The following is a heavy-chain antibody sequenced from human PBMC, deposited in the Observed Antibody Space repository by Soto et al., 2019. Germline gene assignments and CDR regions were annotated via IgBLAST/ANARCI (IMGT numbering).Heavy chain of an antibody. D-gene: IGHD6-13*01. J-gene: IGHJ4*02. V-gene: IGHV3-74*01. CDR1: RFTFSNYW. Sequence: EVQLVESGGGLVQPGGSLRLSCAASRFTFSNYWMHWVRQAPGKGLVWLSRINGDGVTATYADSVKGRFTISRDNAKNTLSLHMNSLRADDTAVYFCARFRNSWYFDYWGQGALVTVSS. CDR2: INGDGVTA. CDR3: ARFRNSWYFDY.